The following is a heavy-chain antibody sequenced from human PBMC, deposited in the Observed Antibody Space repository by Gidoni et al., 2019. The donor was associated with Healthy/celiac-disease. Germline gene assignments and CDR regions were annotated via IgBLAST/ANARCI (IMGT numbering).Heavy chain of an antibody. Sequence: QVQLVQSGAEVKKPGASVKVSCKASGYTFTSYAMHWVRQAPGQRLEWMGWINAGNGNTKYSQKFQGRVTITRDTSASTAYMELSSLRSEDTAVYYCARNGAPGANYYYYMDVWGKGTTVTVSS. V-gene: IGHV1-3*01. CDR2: INAGNGNT. CDR1: GYTFTSYA. J-gene: IGHJ6*03. D-gene: IGHD3-10*01. CDR3: ARNGAPGANYYYYMDV.